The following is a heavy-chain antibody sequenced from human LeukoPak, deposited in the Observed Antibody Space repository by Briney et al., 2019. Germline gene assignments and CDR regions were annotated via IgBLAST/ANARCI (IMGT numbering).Heavy chain of an antibody. J-gene: IGHJ6*02. CDR2: INSDGSST. CDR3: AREWADVYYYYGMDV. Sequence: GGSLRLSCAASGFTFSSYWMHWVRHAPGKGLVWVSRINSDGSSTTYADSVKGRFTISRDNAKNTLYLQMNSLRDEDTAVYYCAREWADVYYYYGMDVWGQGTTVTVSS. D-gene: IGHD1-26*01. V-gene: IGHV3-74*01. CDR1: GFTFSSYW.